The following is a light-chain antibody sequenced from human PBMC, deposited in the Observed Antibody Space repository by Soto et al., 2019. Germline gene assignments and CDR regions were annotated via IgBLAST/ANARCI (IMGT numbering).Light chain of an antibody. Sequence: VSTQAPATLSVSPGERATLSCRASQSVSSNLAWYQQKPGQAPRLLIYGASTRATGIPARFSGSGSGTEFTLTISSLQSEDFAVYYCQQYNNWPLTFGGGTKV. CDR1: QSVSSN. V-gene: IGKV3-15*01. J-gene: IGKJ4*01. CDR2: GAS. CDR3: QQYNNWPLT.